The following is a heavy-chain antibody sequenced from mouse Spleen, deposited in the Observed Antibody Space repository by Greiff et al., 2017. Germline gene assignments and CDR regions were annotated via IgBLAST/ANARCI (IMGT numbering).Heavy chain of an antibody. CDR3: ARLYYDYGHYFDY. CDR2: ISSGSSTI. D-gene: IGHD2-4*01. Sequence: DVMLVESGGGLVKPGGSLKLSCAASGFTFSDYGMHWVRQAPEKGLEWVAYISSGSSTIYYADTVKGRFTISRDNAKNTLFLQMTSLRSEDTAMYYCARLYYDYGHYFDYWGQGTTLTVSS. V-gene: IGHV5-17*01. J-gene: IGHJ2*01. CDR1: GFTFSDYG.